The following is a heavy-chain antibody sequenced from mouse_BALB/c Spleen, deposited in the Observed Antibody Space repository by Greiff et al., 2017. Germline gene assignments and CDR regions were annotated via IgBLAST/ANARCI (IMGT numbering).Heavy chain of an antibody. Sequence: VKLQQPGSVLVRPGASVKLSCKASGYTFTSSWMHWAKQRPGQGLEWLGEIHPNSGKTNYNDMFTGKATLTVDTSSSAAYVILSCLTSEDSAVYYSAISGNYAVEYWGQGTSVTVSS. CDR1: GYTFTSSW. V-gene: IGHV1S130*01. CDR2: IHPNSGKT. D-gene: IGHD1-3*01. CDR3: AISGNYAVEY. J-gene: IGHJ4*01.